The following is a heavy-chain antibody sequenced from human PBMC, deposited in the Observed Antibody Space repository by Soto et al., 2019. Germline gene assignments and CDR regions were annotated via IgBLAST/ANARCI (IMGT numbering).Heavy chain of an antibody. J-gene: IGHJ6*03. CDR1: GFTFSDYQ. Sequence: QVHLVESGGGLVKPGGSLRLSCAASGFTFSDYQMSWIRQAPGKGLEWVSYIGSSGLSVYYEDSVKGRFTISRDNANKSLYLQMNSLIDDDSAVYYYASDLRQLLSHNYYYYYLDVGGKGTTVSVSS. CDR3: ASDLRQLLSHNYYYYYLDV. V-gene: IGHV3-11*01. CDR2: IGSSGLSV. D-gene: IGHD2-2*01.